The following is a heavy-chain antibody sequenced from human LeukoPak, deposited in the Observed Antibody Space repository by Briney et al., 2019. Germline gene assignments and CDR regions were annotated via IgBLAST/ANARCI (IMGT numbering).Heavy chain of an antibody. CDR2: IIPIFGIA. CDR1: GGTFSSYA. CDR3: ARIGLCSGGSCYVDY. J-gene: IGHJ4*02. D-gene: IGHD2-15*01. Sequence: SVKVSCKASGGTFSSYAISWVRQAPGQGLEWMGRIIPIFGIANCAQKFQGRVTITADKSTSTAYMELSSLRSEDTAVYYCARIGLCSGGSCYVDYWGQGTLVTVSS. V-gene: IGHV1-69*04.